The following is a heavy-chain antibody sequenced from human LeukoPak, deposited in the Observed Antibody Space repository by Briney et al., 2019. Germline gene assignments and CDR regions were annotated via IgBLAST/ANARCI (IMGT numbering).Heavy chain of an antibody. J-gene: IGHJ5*02. D-gene: IGHD5-12*01. CDR3: VRSGYFGP. CDR2: ITDDGGVT. CDR1: GFTFSSYA. Sequence: PGGSLRLSCAASGFTFSSYAMPWVRQAPGKGLQYVSTITDDGGVTYYADSLKGRFTTSRDNSRNTMYLQMSSLRPEDTAVYYCVRSGYFGPWGQGTLVTVSS. V-gene: IGHV3-64D*09.